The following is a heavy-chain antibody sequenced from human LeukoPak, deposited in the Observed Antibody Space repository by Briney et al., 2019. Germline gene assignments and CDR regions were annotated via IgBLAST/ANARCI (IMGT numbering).Heavy chain of an antibody. V-gene: IGHV3-23*01. Sequence: GGSLRLSCAASGFTFSSYAMSWVRQAPGKGLEWVSAISGSSGSTYYADSVKGRFTISRDNSKNTLYLQMNSLRAEDTAVYYCARAHDYGDYVGVGHYYYYMDVWGKGTTVTVSS. J-gene: IGHJ6*03. D-gene: IGHD4-17*01. CDR3: ARAHDYGDYVGVGHYYYYMDV. CDR2: ISGSSGST. CDR1: GFTFSSYA.